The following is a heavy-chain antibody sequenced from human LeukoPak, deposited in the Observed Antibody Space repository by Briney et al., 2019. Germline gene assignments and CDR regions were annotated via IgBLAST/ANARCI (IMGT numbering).Heavy chain of an antibody. J-gene: IGHJ5*02. V-gene: IGHV3-11*01. D-gene: IGHD6-13*01. Sequence: GGSLGFSCAAPGLTLSAYNMTWIPQAPGKGLKGLSYIDSSGDVIYYGDSVKGRFTISRDNAKNSVFLQMNSLTAEDTAVYYCAKGTHSSSWHWFDPWGQGTLVTVSS. CDR3: AKGTHSSSWHWFDP. CDR2: IDSSGDVI. CDR1: GLTLSAYN.